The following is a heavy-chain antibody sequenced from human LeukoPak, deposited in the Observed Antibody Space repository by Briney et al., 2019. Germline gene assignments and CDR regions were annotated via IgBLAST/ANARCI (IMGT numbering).Heavy chain of an antibody. CDR2: ISGSGGST. J-gene: IGHJ6*02. CDR3: AKEFKEITIFGVVHKYYYGMDV. CDR1: GFTFSSYA. V-gene: IGHV3-23*01. D-gene: IGHD3-3*01. Sequence: GSLRLSCAASGFTFSSYAMSWVRQAPGKGLEWVSAISGSGGSTYYADSVKGRFTISRDNSKNTLYLQMNSLRAEDTAVYYCAKEFKEITIFGVVHKYYYGMDVWGQGTTVTVSS.